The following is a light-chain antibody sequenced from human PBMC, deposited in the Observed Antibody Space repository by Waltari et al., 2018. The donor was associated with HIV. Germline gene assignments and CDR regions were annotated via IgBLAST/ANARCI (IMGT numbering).Light chain of an antibody. CDR3: MQGTHWPWT. CDR2: NIS. J-gene: IGKJ1*01. V-gene: IGKV2-30*01. CDR1: QSLVYSDGNTY. Sequence: DVVLTQTPLSLPVTLGQPDSISCRSSQSLVYSDGNTYLIWLQQRPGQSPRRLIYNISKRDSGVPDTFSGSGAGTNFTLTISRVEADDVGLYYCMQGTHWPWTFGQGTKVEI.